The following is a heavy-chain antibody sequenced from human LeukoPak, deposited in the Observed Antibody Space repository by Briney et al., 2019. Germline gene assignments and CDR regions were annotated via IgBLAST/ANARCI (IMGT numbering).Heavy chain of an antibody. CDR1: EFSFGSNY. CDR2: IYSGGST. Sequence: PGGTLRLSCAASEFSFGSNYMTWVRQAPGKGLEWVSLIYSGGSTYYADSVKGRFTISRDNAKNSLYLQMNSLRAEDTAVYYCARETAGSSGWYYYYYMDVWGKGTTVTVSS. D-gene: IGHD6-19*01. V-gene: IGHV3-66*01. J-gene: IGHJ6*03. CDR3: ARETAGSSGWYYYYYMDV.